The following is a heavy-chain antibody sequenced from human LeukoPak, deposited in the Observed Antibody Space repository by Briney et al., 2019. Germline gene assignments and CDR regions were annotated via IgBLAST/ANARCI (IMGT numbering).Heavy chain of an antibody. CDR2: IYYSGST. V-gene: IGHV4-61*01. CDR3: ARGGTIFRDY. CDR1: GGSVSSGSYY. D-gene: IGHD3-3*01. J-gene: IGHJ4*02. Sequence: PSETLSLTCTVSGGSVSSGSYYWSWIRQPPGKGLEWIGYIYYSGSTNYNPSLKSRVTISVDTSKNQFPLKLSSVTAADTAVYYCARGGTIFRDYWGQGTLVTVSS.